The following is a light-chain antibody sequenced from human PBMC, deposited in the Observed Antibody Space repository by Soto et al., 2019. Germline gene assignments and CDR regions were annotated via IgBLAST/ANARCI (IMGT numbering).Light chain of an antibody. J-gene: IGLJ1*01. CDR2: DDS. CDR3: QVWDSLSDHHV. Sequence: SYELTQPPSVSVAPGQMARVSCGGNRLETKTVFWYQQKPGQAPVLVVRDDSVRPSGIPERFSGSNSGGTATLTITGVDAGDEADYYCQVWDSLSDHHVFGPGTKLTVL. CDR1: RLETKT. V-gene: IGLV3-21*02.